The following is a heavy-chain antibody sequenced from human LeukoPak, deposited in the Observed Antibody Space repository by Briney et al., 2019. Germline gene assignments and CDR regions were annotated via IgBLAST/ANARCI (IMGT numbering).Heavy chain of an antibody. V-gene: IGHV3-48*01. J-gene: IGHJ4*02. D-gene: IGHD2-15*01. CDR3: ARDRCSGGSCYKSH. CDR1: GFTFSSYS. CDR2: ISSSSSTI. Sequence: PGGSLRLSCAASGFTFSSYSMNWVRQAPGKGLEWVSYISSSSSTIYYADSVKGRFTTSRDNAKNSLYLQMNSLRAEDTAVYYCARDRCSGGSCYKSHWGQGTLVTVSS.